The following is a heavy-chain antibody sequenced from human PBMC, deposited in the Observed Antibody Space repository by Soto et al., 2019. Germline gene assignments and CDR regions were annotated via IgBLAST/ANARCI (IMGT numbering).Heavy chain of an antibody. CDR1: GFTFSSYS. CDR2: ISSSSSTI. Sequence: PGGSLGLSCAASGFTFSSYSMNWVRQAPGKGLEWVSYISSSSSTIYYADSVKGRFTISRDNAKNSLYLQMNSLRDEDTAVYYCARPEYSSSSYGMDVWGQGTTVTVSS. V-gene: IGHV3-48*02. CDR3: ARPEYSSSSYGMDV. D-gene: IGHD6-6*01. J-gene: IGHJ6*02.